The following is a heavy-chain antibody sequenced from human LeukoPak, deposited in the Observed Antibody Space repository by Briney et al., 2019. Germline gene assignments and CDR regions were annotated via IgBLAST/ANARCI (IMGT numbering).Heavy chain of an antibody. CDR3: ATIKEANDAFDI. CDR1: GFTFINAW. V-gene: IGHV3-15*01. Sequence: GGSLRLSCSASGFTFINAWMTWVRQAPGKGLEWVGRIRSKRDGGTADYAAPVTGRFTISRDDSGNALILQMNSLKTEDTAVYYCATIKEANDAFDIWGQGTVVTVSS. J-gene: IGHJ3*02. CDR2: IRSKRDGGTA.